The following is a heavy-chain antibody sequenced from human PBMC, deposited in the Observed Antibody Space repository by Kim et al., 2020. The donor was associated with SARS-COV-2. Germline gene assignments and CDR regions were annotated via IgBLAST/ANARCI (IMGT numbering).Heavy chain of an antibody. V-gene: IGHV1-18*01. Sequence: ASVKVSCKASGYTFTSYGISWVRQAPGQGLEWMGWISAYNGNTNYAQKLQGRVTMTTDTSTSTAYMELRSLRSDDTAVYYCARINGDSSALWYFDLWGRGTLVTVSS. CDR1: GYTFTSYG. CDR2: ISAYNGNT. CDR3: ARINGDSSALWYFDL. D-gene: IGHD3-22*01. J-gene: IGHJ2*01.